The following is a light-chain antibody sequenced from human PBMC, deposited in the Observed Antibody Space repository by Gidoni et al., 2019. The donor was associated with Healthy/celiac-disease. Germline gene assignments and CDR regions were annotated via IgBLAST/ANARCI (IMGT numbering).Light chain of an antibody. CDR2: DAS. CDR3: QQYNSYSGET. Sequence: DIQMTQSPSTLSASVGDRVTITCRASQSISSWLAWYQQKPGKAPKLLIYDASSLESGVPSRFSGSGSGIEFTLTISSLQPDDFATYYCQQYNSYSGETFGQGTKVEIK. V-gene: IGKV1-5*01. CDR1: QSISSW. J-gene: IGKJ1*01.